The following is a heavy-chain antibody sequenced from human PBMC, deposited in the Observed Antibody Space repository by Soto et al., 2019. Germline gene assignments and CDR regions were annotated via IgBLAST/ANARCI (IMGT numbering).Heavy chain of an antibody. J-gene: IGHJ4*02. CDR3: ARARYRSSSCFGGDDH. V-gene: IGHV3-72*01. Sequence: EVQLVESGGGLVQPGGSLRLSCVVSGFTFSDHYMDWVRQPPGKGLEWVGRIRNKGNSYTTEYAASVKGRFTISRDDSKNSLYLQMNTLRSEDTAVYFCARARYRSSSCFGGDDHWGQGTLVTVS. CDR2: IRNKGNSYTT. CDR1: GFTFSDHY. D-gene: IGHD3-10*01.